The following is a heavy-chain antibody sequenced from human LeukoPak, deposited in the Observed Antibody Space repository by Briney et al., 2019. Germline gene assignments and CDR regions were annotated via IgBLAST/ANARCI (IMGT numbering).Heavy chain of an antibody. V-gene: IGHV3-30*04. D-gene: IGHD3-10*01. J-gene: IGHJ4*02. Sequence: GRSLRLSCAASGFNSSSYTMHWVRQAPGKGLEWVAVISYDGSNQHYADSVKGRFTISRDNSDNTLFLQMNSLRVEDTAVYYCARAGPPRLWFGELLVWGQGTLVSVSS. CDR1: GFNSSSYT. CDR3: ARAGPPRLWFGELLV. CDR2: ISYDGSNQ.